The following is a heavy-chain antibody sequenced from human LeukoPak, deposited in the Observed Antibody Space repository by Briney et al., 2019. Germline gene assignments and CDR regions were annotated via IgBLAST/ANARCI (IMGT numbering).Heavy chain of an antibody. D-gene: IGHD3-22*01. V-gene: IGHV1-69*13. CDR3: ARLYYYDSSGYYYSYYFDY. CDR1: GGTFSSCA. Sequence: SVKVSCKASGGTFSSCAISWVRQAPGQGLEWMGGIIPIFGTANYAQKFQGRVTITADESTSTAYMELSSLRSEDTAVYYCARLYYYDSSGYYYSYYFDYWGQGTLVTVSS. CDR2: IIPIFGTA. J-gene: IGHJ4*02.